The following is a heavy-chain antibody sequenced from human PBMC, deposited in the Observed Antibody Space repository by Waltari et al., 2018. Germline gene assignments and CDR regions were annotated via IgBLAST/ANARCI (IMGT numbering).Heavy chain of an antibody. CDR2: INHSGST. J-gene: IGHJ4*02. D-gene: IGHD4-17*01. CDR1: GGSFSGYY. CDR3: ARHDYGDSLDY. Sequence: QVQLQQWGAGLLKPSETLSLTCAVYGGSFSGYYWSWIRQPPGKGLEWIGEINHSGSTNYNPSLKSRVTISVDTSKNQFSLKLSSVTAADTAVYYCARHDYGDSLDYWGQGTLVTVSS. V-gene: IGHV4-34*01.